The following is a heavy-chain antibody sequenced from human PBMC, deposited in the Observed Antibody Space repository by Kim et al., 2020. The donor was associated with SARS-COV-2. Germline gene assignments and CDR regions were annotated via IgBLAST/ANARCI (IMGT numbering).Heavy chain of an antibody. CDR1: GFTFSTYA. CDR3: AKNFGLDS. D-gene: IGHD1-7*01. CDR2: ARGSGGNT. J-gene: IGHJ4*02. V-gene: IGHV3-23*01. Sequence: GGSLRLSCAASGFTFSTYAMSWVRQAPGKGLEWVSAARGSGGNTYYADSVKGRFTISRDNSKNTLYLQMNSLRPEDTAVYYCAKNFGLDSWGQGTLVTVS.